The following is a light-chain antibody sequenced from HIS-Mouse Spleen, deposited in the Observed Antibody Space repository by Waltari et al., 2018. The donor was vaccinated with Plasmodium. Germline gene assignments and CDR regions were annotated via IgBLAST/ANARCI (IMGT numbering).Light chain of an antibody. V-gene: IGLV3-1*01. Sequence: SYELTQPLSVSVSPGQTASITCSGDTLGDKYACWYQQKPGQSPVLVIYQDSKRPSGIPERFSGSNSGNTATLTISGTQAMDEADYYCQAWDSSTVVIGGGTKLTVL. CDR1: TLGDKY. J-gene: IGLJ2*01. CDR3: QAWDSSTVV. CDR2: QDS.